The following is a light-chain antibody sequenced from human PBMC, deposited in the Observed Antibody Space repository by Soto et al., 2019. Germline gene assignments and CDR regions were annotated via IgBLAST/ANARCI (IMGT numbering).Light chain of an antibody. CDR2: RDN. J-gene: IGLJ2*01. CDR1: SSNIGSNT. CDR3: AAWDDSLNGPV. V-gene: IGLV1-44*01. Sequence: QSVLTQPPSASGTPGQRVTISCSGSSSNIGSNTVNWYQHLPGTAPKVLIYRDNQWPSGVPDRFSGSKSGTSASLAISGLQSEDEADYYCAAWDDSLNGPVFGGGTKVTVL.